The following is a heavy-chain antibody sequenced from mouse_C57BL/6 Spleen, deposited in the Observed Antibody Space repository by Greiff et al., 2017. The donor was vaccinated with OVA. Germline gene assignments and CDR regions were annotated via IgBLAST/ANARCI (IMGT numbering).Heavy chain of an antibody. V-gene: IGHV1-55*01. CDR1: GYTFTSYW. Sequence: QVQLQQPGAELVKPGASVKMSCKASGYTFTSYWITWVKQRPGQGLEWIGDIYPGSGSTNYNEKFKSKATLTVDTSSSTAYMQLSSLTSEDSAVYYCASPHYYGSSYDAMDYWGQGTSVTVSS. D-gene: IGHD1-1*01. CDR2: IYPGSGST. CDR3: ASPHYYGSSYDAMDY. J-gene: IGHJ4*01.